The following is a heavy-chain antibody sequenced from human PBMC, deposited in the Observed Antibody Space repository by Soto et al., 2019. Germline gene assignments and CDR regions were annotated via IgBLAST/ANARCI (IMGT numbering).Heavy chain of an antibody. Sequence: GGSLRLSCAASGFTLSSYGMHWVRQAPGKGLEWVAVISYDGSNKYYADSVKGRFTISRDNSKNTLYLQMNRLRAEDTAVYYCAKDQGIAVAGSLYYYYGMDGWGQGTTVTVSS. D-gene: IGHD6-19*01. CDR2: ISYDGSNK. CDR3: AKDQGIAVAGSLYYYYGMDG. CDR1: GFTLSSYG. J-gene: IGHJ6*02. V-gene: IGHV3-30*18.